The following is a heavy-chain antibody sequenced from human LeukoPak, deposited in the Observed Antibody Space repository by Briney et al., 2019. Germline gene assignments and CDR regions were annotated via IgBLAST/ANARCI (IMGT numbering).Heavy chain of an antibody. J-gene: IGHJ4*02. CDR3: ARRAMVRGGTYFDY. Sequence: SETLSLTCTVSGGSISSSSYYWGWIRQPPGKGLEWIGSIYYSGSTYYNPSLKSRVTISVDTSRNQFSLKLSSVTAADTAVYYCARRAMVRGGTYFDYWGQGTLVTVSS. D-gene: IGHD3-10*01. V-gene: IGHV4-39*01. CDR2: IYYSGST. CDR1: GGSISSSSYY.